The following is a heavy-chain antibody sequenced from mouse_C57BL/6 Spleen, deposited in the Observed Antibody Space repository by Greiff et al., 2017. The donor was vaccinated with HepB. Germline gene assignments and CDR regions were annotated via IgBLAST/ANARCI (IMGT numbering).Heavy chain of an antibody. Sequence: QVQLQQPGAELVMPGASVKLSCKASGYTFTSYWMHWVNQRPGQGLEWIGEIDPSDSYTNYNQKFKGKSTLTVDKSSSTAYMQLSSLTSEDSAVYYCARDYGSSYWYFDVWGTGTTVTVSS. CDR3: ARDYGSSYWYFDV. CDR2: IDPSDSYT. J-gene: IGHJ1*03. V-gene: IGHV1-69*01. D-gene: IGHD1-1*01. CDR1: GYTFTSYW.